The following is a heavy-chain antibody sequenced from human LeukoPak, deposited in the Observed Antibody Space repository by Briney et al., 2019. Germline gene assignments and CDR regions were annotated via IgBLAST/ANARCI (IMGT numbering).Heavy chain of an antibody. CDR1: GYTFTSYY. CDR2: INPSGGST. V-gene: IGHV1-46*01. Sequence: ASVKVSCKASGYTFTSYYMHWVRQAPGQGLEWMGIINPSGGSTSYAQKFQGRVTMTRDTSTSTVYMELSSLRSEDTAVYYCARVPHSVEGSMKAVFIHYFDYWGQGSLVTVSS. J-gene: IGHJ4*02. CDR3: ARVPHSVEGSMKAVFIHYFDY. D-gene: IGHD3-22*01.